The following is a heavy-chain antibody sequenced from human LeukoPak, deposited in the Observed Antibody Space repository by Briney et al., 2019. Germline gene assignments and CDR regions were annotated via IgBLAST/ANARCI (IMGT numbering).Heavy chain of an antibody. CDR2: ISYDGSNK. J-gene: IGHJ5*02. V-gene: IGHV3-30*18. D-gene: IGHD1-26*01. CDR1: GFTFSSYA. CDR3: AKVKWELTGWFDP. Sequence: GGSLRLSCAASGFTFSSYAMSWVRQAPGKGLEWVAVISYDGSNKYYADSVKGRFTISRDNSKNTLYLQMNSLRAEDTAVYYCAKVKWELTGWFDPWGQGTLVTVSS.